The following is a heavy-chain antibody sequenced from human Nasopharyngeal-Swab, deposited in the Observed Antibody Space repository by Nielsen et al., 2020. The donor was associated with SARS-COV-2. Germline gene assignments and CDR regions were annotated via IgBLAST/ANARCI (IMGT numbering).Heavy chain of an antibody. CDR1: GYTFTDYY. D-gene: IGHD2-21*01. J-gene: IGHJ5*02. CDR3: ARSCGTVGCPFDP. CDR2: ISAASGGT. Sequence: ASVKVSCKSSGYTFTDYYIHWVRQAPGQGPEWMGRISAASGGTNYAQIFRGRVTVTRDTSTSTTYMELTNLQSDDTATYYCARSCGTVGCPFDPWGQGTLVTVSS. V-gene: IGHV1-2*06.